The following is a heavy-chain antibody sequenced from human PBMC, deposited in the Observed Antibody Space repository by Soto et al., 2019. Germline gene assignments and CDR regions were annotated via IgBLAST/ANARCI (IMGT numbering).Heavy chain of an antibody. Sequence: QVQLVESGGGVVQPGRSLRLSCAASGFTLSSYSMHWVRQAPGKGLEWVGVISYDGNKKYYRDSVKGRFSISRDTSNITVHLQMNSLRPDDTAVYYCARSVAVAGLDYWGQGSLVTVSS. CDR3: ARSVAVAGLDY. J-gene: IGHJ4*02. CDR2: ISYDGNKK. CDR1: GFTLSSYS. D-gene: IGHD6-19*01. V-gene: IGHV3-30-3*01.